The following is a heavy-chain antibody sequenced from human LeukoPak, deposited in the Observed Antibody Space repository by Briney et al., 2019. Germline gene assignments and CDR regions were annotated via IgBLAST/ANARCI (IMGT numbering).Heavy chain of an antibody. J-gene: IGHJ4*02. Sequence: SETLSLTCAVSGGSISSSNWWSWVRQPPGKGLEWIGYIYYSGSTYYNPSLKSRVTISVDTSKNQFSLKLSSVTAADTAAYYCARDGYNYGVYYFDYWGQGTLVTVSS. D-gene: IGHD5-24*01. CDR3: ARDGYNYGVYYFDY. V-gene: IGHV4-30-4*01. CDR2: IYYSGST. CDR1: GGSISSSNW.